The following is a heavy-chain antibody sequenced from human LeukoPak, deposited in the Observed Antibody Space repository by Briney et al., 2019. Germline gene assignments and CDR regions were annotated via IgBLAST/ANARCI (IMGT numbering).Heavy chain of an antibody. D-gene: IGHD1-26*01. Sequence: PGGSLRLSCAASGFTFSSSSMNWVRQAPGKGLEWVSSISGSSSYIYYADSVKGRFTVSRDNAKKSLYLQINSLRAEDTALYYCARDPENVSGSYSHFDHWGRGTLVTVSS. CDR3: ARDPENVSGSYSHFDH. V-gene: IGHV3-21*01. CDR2: ISGSSSYI. J-gene: IGHJ2*01. CDR1: GFTFSSSS.